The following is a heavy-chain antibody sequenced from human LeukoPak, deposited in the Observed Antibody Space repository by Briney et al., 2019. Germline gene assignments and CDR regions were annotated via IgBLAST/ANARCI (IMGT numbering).Heavy chain of an antibody. CDR3: AGRLDDLGVVAAAAHNGAKYFQQ. V-gene: IGHV4-39*01. D-gene: IGHD2-15*01. Sequence: PAETLSLTCTVSGGSISDSYYYWSWNRQPPGKGLEWIGSRSGSGNIYYNPSLNSRVTISVATSKNQFSLRLSSVTAADTAVYYCAGRLDDLGVVAAAAHNGAKYFQQWGQGTLVSLTS. CDR1: GGSISDSYYY. J-gene: IGHJ1*01. CDR2: RSGSGNI.